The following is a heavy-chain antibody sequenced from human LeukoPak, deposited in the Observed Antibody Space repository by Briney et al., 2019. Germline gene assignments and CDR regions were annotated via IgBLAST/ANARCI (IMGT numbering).Heavy chain of an antibody. J-gene: IGHJ4*02. V-gene: IGHV4-61*02. CDR2: IYTSGST. D-gene: IGHD6-19*01. Sequence: SETLSLTCTVSGGSISSGNYYWSWLRQPAGKGLEWIGRIYTSGSTNYNPSLKSRVTISVDTSKNQFSLKLSSVTAADTAVYYCARHERYSSGWYYFDYWGQGTLVTVSS. CDR3: ARHERYSSGWYYFDY. CDR1: GGSISSGNYY.